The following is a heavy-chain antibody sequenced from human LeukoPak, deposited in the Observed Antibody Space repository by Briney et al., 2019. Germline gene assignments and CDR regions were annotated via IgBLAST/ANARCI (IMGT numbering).Heavy chain of an antibody. CDR3: ARDVGRLVIVGATGHFDY. V-gene: IGHV1-2*02. CDR1: GYTFTAYY. CDR2: INPNSGGT. Sequence: GASVKVSCKSSGYTFTAYYMHWVRQAPGQGLEWMGWINPNSGGTNYAQKFQGRVTMTRDASISTAYMELSRLRSDDTAVYYCARDVGRLVIVGATGHFDYWGQGTLVTVS. J-gene: IGHJ4*02. D-gene: IGHD1-26*01.